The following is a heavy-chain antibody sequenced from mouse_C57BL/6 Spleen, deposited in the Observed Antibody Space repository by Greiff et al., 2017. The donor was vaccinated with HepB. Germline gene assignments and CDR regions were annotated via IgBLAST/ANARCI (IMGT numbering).Heavy chain of an antibody. D-gene: IGHD2-3*01. J-gene: IGHJ1*03. Sequence: LQESGPELVKPGASVKISCKASGYAFSSSWMNWVKQRPGKGLEWIGRIYPGDGDTNYNGKFKGKATLTADKSSSTAYMQLSSLTSEDSAVYFCARDDGYFWYFDVWGTGTTVTVSS. CDR3: ARDDGYFWYFDV. CDR2: IYPGDGDT. CDR1: GYAFSSSW. V-gene: IGHV1-82*01.